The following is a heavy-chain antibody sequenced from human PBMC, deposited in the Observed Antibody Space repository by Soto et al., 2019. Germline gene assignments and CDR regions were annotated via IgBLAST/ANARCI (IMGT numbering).Heavy chain of an antibody. V-gene: IGHV1-2*02. D-gene: IGHD3-10*01. CDR1: GYTFTDYY. Sequence: AAVKVSCKASGYTFTDYYIHWVRQAPGQGLEWLGWINPNSGATAYARTFQGRVTLTRDTSISTAYMDLGGLNSDDTAVFYCATGPEGPLDYWGQGTLVTVSS. CDR2: INPNSGAT. J-gene: IGHJ4*02. CDR3: ATGPEGPLDY.